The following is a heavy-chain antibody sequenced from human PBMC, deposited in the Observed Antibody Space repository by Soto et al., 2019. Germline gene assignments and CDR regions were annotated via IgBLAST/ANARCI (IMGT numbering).Heavy chain of an antibody. CDR3: AGRSSLASVQVYFGEISNYNWFDP. D-gene: IGHD3-10*01. J-gene: IGHJ5*02. CDR1: NGSISSAIYY. CDR2: VYHSGRT. Sequence: QLQLQESGPGLVKPSETLSLTCTVSNGSISSAIYYWGWIRQPPGKGLEWIGSVYHSGRTYYNPSLQGRVTISVDTSKNQFSLKLSSVTAADTAVYFCAGRSSLASVQVYFGEISNYNWFDPWGQGTLVTVSS. V-gene: IGHV4-39*01.